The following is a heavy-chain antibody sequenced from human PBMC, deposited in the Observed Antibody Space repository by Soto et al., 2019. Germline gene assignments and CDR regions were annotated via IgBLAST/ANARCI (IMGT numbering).Heavy chain of an antibody. J-gene: IGHJ4*02. CDR3: ARDKGYSSSWYSDY. CDR1: GFTFNSYA. V-gene: IGHV3-23*01. D-gene: IGHD6-13*01. Sequence: GGSLRLSCAASGFTFNSYAMNWFGQAPGKGLEWVATISATGGSTYYADSVKGRFTISRDNSKNTLYLQMNSLRAEDTAVYYCARDKGYSSSWYSDYWGQGTLVTVSS. CDR2: ISATGGST.